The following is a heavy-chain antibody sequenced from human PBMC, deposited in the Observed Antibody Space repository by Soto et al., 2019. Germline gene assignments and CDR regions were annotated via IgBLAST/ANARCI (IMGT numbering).Heavy chain of an antibody. CDR2: INHSGST. CDR1: GGSSSGYY. V-gene: IGHV4-34*01. Sequence: PSETLSLTCAVYGGSSSGYYWSWIRQPPGKGLEWIGEINHSGSTNYNPSLKSRVTISVDTSKNQFSLKLSSVTAADTAVYYCARGKAYYDSSGYRYYFDYWGQGTLVTVSS. J-gene: IGHJ4*02. D-gene: IGHD3-22*01. CDR3: ARGKAYYDSSGYRYYFDY.